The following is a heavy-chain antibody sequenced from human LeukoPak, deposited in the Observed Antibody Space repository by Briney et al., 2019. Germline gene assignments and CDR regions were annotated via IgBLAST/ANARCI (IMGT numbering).Heavy chain of an antibody. Sequence: PGGTLRLFCAASGLTFSSYWMHWVREARGKGLVGVLRINSDGSSTSYADSVKGRFTISRDNAKNTLYLQMNSLRAEDTAVYYCARDRATSCYKYYYYYGMDVWGQGTTVTVSS. J-gene: IGHJ6*02. CDR3: ARDRATSCYKYYYYYGMDV. CDR2: INSDGSST. D-gene: IGHD2-2*02. CDR1: GLTFSSYW. V-gene: IGHV3-74*01.